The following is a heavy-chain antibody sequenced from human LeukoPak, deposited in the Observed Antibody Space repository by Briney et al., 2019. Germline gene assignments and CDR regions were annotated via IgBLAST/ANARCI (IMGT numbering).Heavy chain of an antibody. D-gene: IGHD2-15*01. V-gene: IGHV1-8*01. Sequence: ASVKVSCKASGYTFTSYDINWVRQATGHGLEWMGWVNPNSGHTGFAQKFQGRVSMTTNTSISTAYMEVRSLKSEDTAVYYCARDAPGSSCCGGSCPYFDFWGQGTLVSVSS. J-gene: IGHJ4*02. CDR2: VNPNSGHT. CDR3: ARDAPGSSCCGGSCPYFDF. CDR1: GYTFTSYD.